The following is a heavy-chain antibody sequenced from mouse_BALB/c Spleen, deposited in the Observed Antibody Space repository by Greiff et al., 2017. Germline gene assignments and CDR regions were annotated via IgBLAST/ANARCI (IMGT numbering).Heavy chain of an antibody. Sequence: EVQGVESGGDLVKPGGSLKLSCAASGFTFSSSGMSWVRQTPDKRLEWVATISSGGSSTYYPDSVKGRFTISRDNAKNTLYLQMSSLKSEDTAMYYGARHPYDYDMAWLAYWGQGTLVTVSA. CDR1: GFTFSSSG. J-gene: IGHJ3*01. D-gene: IGHD2-4*01. CDR2: ISSGGSST. V-gene: IGHV5-6*01. CDR3: ARHPYDYDMAWLAY.